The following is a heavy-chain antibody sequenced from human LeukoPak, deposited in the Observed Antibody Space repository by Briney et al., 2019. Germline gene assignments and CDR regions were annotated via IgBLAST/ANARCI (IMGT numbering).Heavy chain of an antibody. Sequence: SETLSLTCTVSGGSISSYYWSWIRQPAGKGLEWIGRIYTSGSTNYNPSLKSRVTMSVDTSKNQFSLKLSSVTAADTAVYYCARDRNSGYGNYYYYYMDVWGKGTTVTVSS. CDR1: GGSISSYY. V-gene: IGHV4-4*07. CDR2: IYTSGST. J-gene: IGHJ6*03. D-gene: IGHD5-12*01. CDR3: ARDRNSGYGNYYYYYMDV.